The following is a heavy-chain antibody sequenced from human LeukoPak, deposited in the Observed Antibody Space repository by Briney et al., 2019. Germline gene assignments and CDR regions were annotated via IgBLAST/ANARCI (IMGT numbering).Heavy chain of an antibody. J-gene: IGHJ4*02. Sequence: SETLSLTCAVSGGSISSSSYYWGWIRQPPGKVREWSGSIYYSGSTYYNPALKSLATISVDTSNKQFLLKLSSVAAAETAVYYWARGSSGWSYYFDYWGQGTLVTVSS. D-gene: IGHD6-19*01. CDR1: GGSISSSSYY. CDR3: ARGSSGWSYYFDY. V-gene: IGHV4-39*01. CDR2: IYYSGST.